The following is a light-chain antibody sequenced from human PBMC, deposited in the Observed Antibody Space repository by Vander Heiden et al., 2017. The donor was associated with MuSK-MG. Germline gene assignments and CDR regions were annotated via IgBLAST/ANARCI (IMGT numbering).Light chain of an antibody. CDR3: QQYGTSRWT. Sequence: EIVLTQSPGSLSLSPGERVTLSCRASRSVGSNYVAWYQQKPGQAPRLLIYGESSRATGIPDRFSGSGSGTDFILTISRLEPEDSAVFYCQQYGTSRWTFGQGTKV. V-gene: IGKV3-20*01. CDR1: RSVGSNY. J-gene: IGKJ1*01. CDR2: GES.